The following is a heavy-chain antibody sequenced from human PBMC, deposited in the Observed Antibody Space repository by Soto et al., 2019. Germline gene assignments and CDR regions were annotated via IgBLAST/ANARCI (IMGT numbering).Heavy chain of an antibody. CDR1: GYTFTTYD. CDR3: ARGVDAGVDV. Sequence: QVQLVQSGAEVTKPGASVKVSCKASGYTFTTYDINWVRQATGQGLEWLGWMSPNSGATGYAQKFQGRVTMTRDTSISPAYMELSNLRSEDTAMYFCARGVDAGVDVWGQGTTVTVSS. V-gene: IGHV1-8*01. J-gene: IGHJ6*02. CDR2: MSPNSGAT. D-gene: IGHD1-1*01.